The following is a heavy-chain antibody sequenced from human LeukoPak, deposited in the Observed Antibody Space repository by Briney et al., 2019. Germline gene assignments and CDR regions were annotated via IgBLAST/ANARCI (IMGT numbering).Heavy chain of an antibody. Sequence: GGSLRLSCAAPGFTFSSYSMNWVRQAPGKGLEWVSSISSSSSYIYYADSVKGRFTISRDNAKNSLYLQMNSLGAEDTAVYYCARESSSWYVDYWGQGTLVTVSS. V-gene: IGHV3-21*01. CDR1: GFTFSSYS. CDR3: ARESSSWYVDY. CDR2: ISSSSSYI. J-gene: IGHJ4*02. D-gene: IGHD6-13*01.